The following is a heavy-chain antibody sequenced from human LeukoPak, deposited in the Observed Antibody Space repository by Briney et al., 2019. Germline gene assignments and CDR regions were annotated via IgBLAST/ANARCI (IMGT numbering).Heavy chain of an antibody. D-gene: IGHD5-24*01. CDR3: APDGAGLDT. V-gene: IGHV3-11*01. Sequence: PGGSLRLSCAASGFTFNDYYMSWIRQAPGKGLEWLSYINIGGTNTHYADSVKGRFTITRDNAKKSLYLEMNNLRAEDTAVYHCAPDGAGLDTWGQGVLVTVSS. CDR2: INIGGTNT. J-gene: IGHJ5*02. CDR1: GFTFNDYY.